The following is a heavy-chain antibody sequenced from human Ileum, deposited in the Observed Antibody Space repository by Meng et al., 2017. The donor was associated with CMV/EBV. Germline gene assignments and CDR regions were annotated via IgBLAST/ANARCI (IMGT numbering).Heavy chain of an antibody. CDR3: TSAPGDY. V-gene: IGHV1-2*02. Sequence: QVRLVQSGDEVKKPGASVKVSCKASGYTFTGYYMHWVRQAPGQVLEWMGWINPDTGGTNYAQKYEGRVTMTRDTSINTVYMELTRLRSDDTARYYCTSAPGDYWGQGTLVTVSS. J-gene: IGHJ4*02. D-gene: IGHD1-14*01. CDR1: GYTFTGYY. CDR2: INPDTGGT.